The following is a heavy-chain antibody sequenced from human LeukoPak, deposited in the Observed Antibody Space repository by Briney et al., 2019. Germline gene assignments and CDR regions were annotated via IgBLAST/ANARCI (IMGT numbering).Heavy chain of an antibody. CDR3: ARVRDGYNDAYDI. Sequence: SETLSLTCTVSGDSISSGDYYWGWIRQPPGKGLEWIGSIYYSGSTYYNPSLKSRVTISVDTSKNQFSLKLSSVTAADTAVYYCARVRDGYNDAYDIWGQGTMVTVTS. J-gene: IGHJ3*02. V-gene: IGHV4-39*07. CDR2: IYYSGST. CDR1: GDSISSGDYY. D-gene: IGHD5-24*01.